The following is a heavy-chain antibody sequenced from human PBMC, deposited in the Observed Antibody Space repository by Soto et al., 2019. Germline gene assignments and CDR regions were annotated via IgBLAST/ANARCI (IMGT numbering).Heavy chain of an antibody. CDR1: GGTFSSYT. V-gene: IGHV1-69*04. Sequence: SVKVSCKASGGTFSSYTISWVRQAPGQGLEWMGRIIPILGIANYAQKFQGRVTITADKSTSTAYMELSSLRSEDTAVYYCARDRSGYDSPFDYWGQGTLVTVSS. D-gene: IGHD5-12*01. CDR3: ARDRSGYDSPFDY. CDR2: IIPILGIA. J-gene: IGHJ4*02.